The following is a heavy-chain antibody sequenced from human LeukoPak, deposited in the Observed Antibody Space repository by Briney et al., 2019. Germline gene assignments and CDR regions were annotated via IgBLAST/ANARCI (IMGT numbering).Heavy chain of an antibody. Sequence: ASVKVSCKASGYSFSTHDINWVRQATGQGLEYMGWVNPNSGNTGYAQNFQGRVTMTRDTSTTTAYMELSNLRSDDTAVYYCARGGTMVRGVNALGNYGMGVWGQGTTVTVSS. V-gene: IGHV1-8*01. CDR3: ARGGTMVRGVNALGNYGMGV. J-gene: IGHJ6*02. CDR1: GYSFSTHD. D-gene: IGHD3-10*01. CDR2: VNPNSGNT.